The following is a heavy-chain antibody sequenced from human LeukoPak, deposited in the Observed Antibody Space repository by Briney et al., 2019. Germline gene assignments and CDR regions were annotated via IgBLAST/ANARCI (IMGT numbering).Heavy chain of an antibody. V-gene: IGHV3-23*01. D-gene: IGHD3-22*01. CDR2: ITASGDTT. Sequence: GGSLRLPCAASGFTFSSYEMNWVRQAPGKGLECVSAITASGDTTYYPDSVKGRFTISRDNSKNTLYLQMNSLRAEDTAVYYCAKAFGTNGYYQLPIDFWGQGTLVTVSS. CDR1: GFTFSSYE. J-gene: IGHJ4*02. CDR3: AKAFGTNGYYQLPIDF.